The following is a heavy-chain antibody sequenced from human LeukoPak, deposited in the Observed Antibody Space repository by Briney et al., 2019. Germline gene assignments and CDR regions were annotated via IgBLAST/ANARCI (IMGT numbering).Heavy chain of an antibody. D-gene: IGHD2-15*01. V-gene: IGHV3-21*01. Sequence: GGSLRLSCAASGFTFSYYSMNWVRQAPGKGLEWVSSISSSSTYIYYADSLKGRFTISRDNAKNSLYLQMNGLRAEDTAVYYCARAVYCSGGSCYSGMDVWGRGTTVTVSS. CDR2: ISSSSTYI. CDR3: ARAVYCSGGSCYSGMDV. J-gene: IGHJ6*02. CDR1: GFTFSYYS.